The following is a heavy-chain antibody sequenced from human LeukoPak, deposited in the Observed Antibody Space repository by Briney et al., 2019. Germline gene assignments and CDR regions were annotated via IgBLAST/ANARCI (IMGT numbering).Heavy chain of an antibody. V-gene: IGHV1-2*02. Sequence: ASVKVSCKASGYTFTGYYMHWVRQAPGQGLEWMGWINPNSGGTNCAQKFQGRVTMTRDTSISTAYMELSRLRSDDTAVYYCARGAYSSSWGRLWDIWGQGTMVTVSS. CDR2: INPNSGGT. D-gene: IGHD6-13*01. J-gene: IGHJ3*02. CDR3: ARGAYSSSWGRLWDI. CDR1: GYTFTGYY.